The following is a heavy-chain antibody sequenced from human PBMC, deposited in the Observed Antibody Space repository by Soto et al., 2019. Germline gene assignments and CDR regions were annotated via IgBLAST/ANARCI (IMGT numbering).Heavy chain of an antibody. D-gene: IGHD3-3*01. CDR3: ARQASTIFVVVKDYYYYYGLAF. CDR2: IYPGDSDT. CDR1: GYSFTSYW. J-gene: IGHJ6*02. Sequence: GESLKISCKGSGYSFTSYWIGWVRQMPGKGLEWMGIIYPGDSDTRYSPSFQGQVTISADKSISTAYLQWSSLKASDTAMYYCARQASTIFVVVKDYYYYYGLAFRGQGTTVTVSS. V-gene: IGHV5-51*01.